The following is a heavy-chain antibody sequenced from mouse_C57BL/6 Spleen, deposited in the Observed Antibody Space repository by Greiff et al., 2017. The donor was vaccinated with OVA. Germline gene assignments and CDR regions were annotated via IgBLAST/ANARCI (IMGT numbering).Heavy chain of an antibody. J-gene: IGHJ2*01. D-gene: IGHD2-5*01. CDR2: IYPGDGDT. Sequence: VKLVESGAELVKPGASVKISCKASGYAFSSYWMNWVKQRPGKGLEWIGQIYPGDGDTNYNGKFKGKATLTADKSSSTAYMQLSSLTSEDSAVYFCARSDYSNYEDYWGQGTTLTVSS. CDR3: ARSDYSNYEDY. V-gene: IGHV1-80*01. CDR1: GYAFSSYW.